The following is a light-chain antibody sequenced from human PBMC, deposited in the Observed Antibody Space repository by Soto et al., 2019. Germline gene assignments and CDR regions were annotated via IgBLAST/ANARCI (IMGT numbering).Light chain of an antibody. Sequence: EIVMTQSPATLTTSPGERATVSCRASQSVSSNLAWYQQKPGQVPRLLIYYASTRATGIPARFSGSGSGTEFTLTISSLESEDFAVYDCQQYNNWPRTFGQGTKVEIK. J-gene: IGKJ1*01. CDR3: QQYNNWPRT. CDR2: YAS. V-gene: IGKV3-15*01. CDR1: QSVSSN.